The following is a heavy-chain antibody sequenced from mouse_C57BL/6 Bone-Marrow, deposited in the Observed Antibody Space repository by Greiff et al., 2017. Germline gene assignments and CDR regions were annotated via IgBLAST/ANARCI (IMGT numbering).Heavy chain of an antibody. CDR2: IDPETGGT. J-gene: IGHJ2*01. V-gene: IGHV1-15*01. CDR3: TRGGELLDY. CDR1: GYTFTDYE. Sequence: VQLQQSGAELVRPGASVTLSCKASGYTFTDYEMHWVKQTPVHGLEWIGAIDPETGGTAYNQKFKGKAILTADKSSSTAYMELRSLTSEDSAVYYCTRGGELLDYWGQGTTLTVSS.